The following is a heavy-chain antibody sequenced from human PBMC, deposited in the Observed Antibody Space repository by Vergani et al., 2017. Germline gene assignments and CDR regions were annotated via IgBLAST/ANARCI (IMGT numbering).Heavy chain of an antibody. CDR2: VSGSSATP. CDR1: GFNVGHYW. V-gene: IGHV3-23*04. CDR3: TKGSRGYTGYFFDY. J-gene: IGHJ4*02. D-gene: IGHD5-12*01. Sequence: EVQLVESGGDFVQPGGSLTLSCAASGFNVGHYWMSWVRQAPGKGLEWVSSVSGSSATPYYADSVKGRFIISRDNSKNTLHLQMNSLRADDTAVYYCTKGSRGYTGYFFDYWGQGTLATVSS.